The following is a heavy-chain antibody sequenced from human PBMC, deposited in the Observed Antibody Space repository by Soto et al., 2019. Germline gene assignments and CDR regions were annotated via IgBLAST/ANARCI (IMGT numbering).Heavy chain of an antibody. D-gene: IGHD5-18*01. J-gene: IGHJ4*02. CDR1: GFTFSSYG. V-gene: IGHV3-33*01. CDR3: ARDGQTGWYSYGPLGRGDY. CDR2: IWYDGSNK. Sequence: QVQLVESGGGVVQPGRSLRLSCAASGFTFSSYGMHWVRQAPGKGLEWVAVIWYDGSNKYYADSVKGRFTISRDNSKNTLYLQMNSLRAEDTAVYYCARDGQTGWYSYGPLGRGDYWGQGTLVTVSS.